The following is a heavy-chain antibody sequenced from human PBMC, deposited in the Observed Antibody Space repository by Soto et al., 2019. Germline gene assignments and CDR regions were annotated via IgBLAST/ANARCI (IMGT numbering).Heavy chain of an antibody. V-gene: IGHV1-3*01. CDR3: ARDVGATGD. CDR1: GYTFTSYA. J-gene: IGHJ4*02. Sequence: QVQLVQSGAEVKKPGASVKGSCKASGYTFTSYAMHWVSTDPGQRREWMGWINAGNCNTRYSQKFQGRFTITRDTSARTAYMELSRLRSEGTAVYYCARDVGATGDWGQGTLVTVSS. CDR2: INAGNCNT. D-gene: IGHD1-26*01.